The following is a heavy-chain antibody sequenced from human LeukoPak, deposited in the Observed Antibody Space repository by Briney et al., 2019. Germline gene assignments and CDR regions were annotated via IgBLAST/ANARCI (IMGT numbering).Heavy chain of an antibody. D-gene: IGHD2-2*01. J-gene: IGHJ4*02. CDR3: ARVVPTGLYFDS. V-gene: IGHV2-70*04. Sequence: SGPTLVNPTQTLTLTCTFSGFSLSTSGMRVSWIRQPPGKALEWLARIDWDDDKFYSTPLKSRLTISKDTSKNQVVLTMTNMDPVDTATYPCARVVPTGLYFDSWGQGTLVTVSS. CDR1: GFSLSTSGMR. CDR2: IDWDDDK.